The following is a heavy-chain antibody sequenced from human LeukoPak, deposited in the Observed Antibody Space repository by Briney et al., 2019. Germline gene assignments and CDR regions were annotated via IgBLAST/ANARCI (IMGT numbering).Heavy chain of an antibody. D-gene: IGHD2-2*02. Sequence: SVKVSCKASGGTFSSYAISWVRQAPGQGLEWMGGIIPIFGTANYAQKFQSRVTITADESTSTAYMELSSLRSEDTAVYYCARGVGVVVPAAIAHYYYYGMDVWGQGTTVTVSS. V-gene: IGHV1-69*13. CDR3: ARGVGVVVPAAIAHYYYYGMDV. CDR2: IIPIFGTA. J-gene: IGHJ6*02. CDR1: GGTFSSYA.